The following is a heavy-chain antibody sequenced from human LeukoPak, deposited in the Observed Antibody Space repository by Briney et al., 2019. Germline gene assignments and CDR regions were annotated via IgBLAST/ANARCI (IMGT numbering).Heavy chain of an antibody. Sequence: PSETLSLTCAVYGGSFSGYYWSWIRQPPGKGLEWIGEINHSGSTNYNPSLKSRVTISVDTSKNQFSLKLSSVTAADTAVYYCARHDFGHMRSSSWYRNWFDPWGQGTLVTVSS. J-gene: IGHJ5*02. CDR1: GGSFSGYY. CDR3: ARHDFGHMRSSSWYRNWFDP. V-gene: IGHV4-34*01. CDR2: INHSGST. D-gene: IGHD6-13*01.